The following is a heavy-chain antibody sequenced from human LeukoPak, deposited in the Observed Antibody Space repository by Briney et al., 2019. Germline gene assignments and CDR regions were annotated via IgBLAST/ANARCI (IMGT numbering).Heavy chain of an antibody. D-gene: IGHD3-10*01. CDR2: IASKTDGGAT. V-gene: IGHV3-15*07. CDR3: TTGIRGD. J-gene: IGHJ4*02. CDR1: GLTVTNAW. Sequence: GGSLRLSCSASGLTVTNAWMNWVRQAPGEGLDWVGRIASKTDGGATDYAAPVKGRFTISRDDSKNTLNLQMNSLKTEDSAVYYCTTGIRGDWGQGTLVTVSS.